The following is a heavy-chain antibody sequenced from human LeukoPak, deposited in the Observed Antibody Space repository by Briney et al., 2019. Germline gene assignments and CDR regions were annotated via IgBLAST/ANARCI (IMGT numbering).Heavy chain of an antibody. D-gene: IGHD3-16*01. CDR3: AKKHVWGYFDY. Sequence: GGSLRLSCAASGFTFSSNYLSWVRQAPGKGLEWVSAISGSGGSTYYADSVKGRFTISRDNSKNTLYLQMNSLRAEDTAVYYCAKKHVWGYFDYWGQGTLATVSS. V-gene: IGHV3-23*01. J-gene: IGHJ4*02. CDR1: GFTFSSNY. CDR2: ISGSGGST.